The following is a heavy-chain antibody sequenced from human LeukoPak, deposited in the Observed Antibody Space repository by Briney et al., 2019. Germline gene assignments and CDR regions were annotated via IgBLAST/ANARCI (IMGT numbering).Heavy chain of an antibody. V-gene: IGHV4-59*12. Sequence: KPSEALSLTCTVSGGSISSYYWSWIRQPPGKGLEWIGYIYYSGSTNYNPSLKSRVTISVDRSKNQFSLKLSSVTAADTAVYYCARDPGSSSDYWGQGTLVTVSS. CDR3: ARDPGSSSDY. J-gene: IGHJ4*02. D-gene: IGHD6-13*01. CDR2: IYYSGST. CDR1: GGSISSYY.